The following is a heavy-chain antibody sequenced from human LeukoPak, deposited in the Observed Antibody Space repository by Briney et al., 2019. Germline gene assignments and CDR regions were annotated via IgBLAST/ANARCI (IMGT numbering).Heavy chain of an antibody. V-gene: IGHV3-30*18. J-gene: IGHJ3*02. D-gene: IGHD3-16*01. Sequence: GGSLRLPCAASGFTFSSYSMNWVRQAPGKGLEWVAVISYDGSNKDYADSVKGRFTISRDNTKNTLFLQMNSLRAEDTAVYYCAKEVRGDAFDIWGQGTMVTVSS. CDR1: GFTFSSYS. CDR3: AKEVRGDAFDI. CDR2: ISYDGSNK.